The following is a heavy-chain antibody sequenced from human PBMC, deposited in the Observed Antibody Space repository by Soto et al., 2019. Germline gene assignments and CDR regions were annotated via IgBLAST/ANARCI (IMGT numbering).Heavy chain of an antibody. V-gene: IGHV4-30-2*01. CDR2: IYHSGST. J-gene: IGHJ4*01. CDR3: ERGDYGDYADYFDY. D-gene: IGHD4-17*01. CDR1: GGSISSGGYS. Sequence: TLSLTCAVSGGSISSGGYSWSWIRQPPGKGLEWIGYIYHSGSTYYNPSLKSRVTISVDRSKNQFSLKLSSVTAADTAVYYCERGDYGDYADYFDYWGNGTLVTVSS.